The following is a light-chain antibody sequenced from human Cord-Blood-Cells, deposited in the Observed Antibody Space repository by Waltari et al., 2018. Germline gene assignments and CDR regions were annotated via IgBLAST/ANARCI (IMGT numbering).Light chain of an antibody. CDR1: QSVSSY. Sequence: EIVLTQPPATLSLSPGERATLSCRASQSVSSYLAWYQQKPGQAPRLLIYDASNRATVIPARFSGSGSGTYFTLTISSLEPEDFAVYYCQQRSNWITFGQGTRLEIK. CDR3: QQRSNWIT. J-gene: IGKJ5*01. V-gene: IGKV3-11*01. CDR2: DAS.